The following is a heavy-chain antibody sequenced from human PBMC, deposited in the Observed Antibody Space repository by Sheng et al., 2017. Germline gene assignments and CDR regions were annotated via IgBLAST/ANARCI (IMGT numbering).Heavy chain of an antibody. J-gene: IGHJ6*02. CDR1: GGTFNAFA. Sequence: QVQLVQSGAEVKTPGSSVQVACKFSGGTFNAFAFCWVRQAPGQGLEWMGGINPIFHTTDYAQKFQDRVAISADESTSTVYMELTSLTSEDTAIYYCARFRGKCGGDCYPTDVWGQGTTVTVSS. D-gene: IGHD2-21*02. CDR2: INPIFHTT. CDR3: ARFRGKCGGDCYPTDV. V-gene: IGHV1-69*01.